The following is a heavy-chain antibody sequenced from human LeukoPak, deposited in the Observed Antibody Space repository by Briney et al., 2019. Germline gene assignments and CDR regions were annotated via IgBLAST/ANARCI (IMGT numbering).Heavy chain of an antibody. CDR2: IRYDGSNK. CDR3: ATSGTHSFDY. Sequence: PGGSLRLSCAASGFTFSSYGMHWVRQAPGKGLEWAAFIRYDGSNKYYADSVKGRFTISRDNSKNTLYLQMNSLRAEDTAVYYCATSGTHSFDYWGQGTLVTVSS. J-gene: IGHJ4*02. D-gene: IGHD1-26*01. V-gene: IGHV3-30*02. CDR1: GFTFSSYG.